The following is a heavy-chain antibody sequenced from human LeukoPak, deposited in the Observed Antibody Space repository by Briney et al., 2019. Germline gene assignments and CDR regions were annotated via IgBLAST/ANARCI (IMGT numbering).Heavy chain of an antibody. V-gene: IGHV3-20*04. CDR3: ARAGYYDSSGYPRSPYYYYYGMDV. J-gene: IGHJ6*02. Sequence: GGSLRLSCAASGFTFDDYGMSWVRQAPGKGLEWVSAIDNWNGGSTGYADSVRGRFTISRDNAKNSLYLQMNSLRAEDTAVYYCARAGYYDSSGYPRSPYYYYYGMDVWGQGTTVTVSS. CDR2: IDNWNGGST. D-gene: IGHD3-22*01. CDR1: GFTFDDYG.